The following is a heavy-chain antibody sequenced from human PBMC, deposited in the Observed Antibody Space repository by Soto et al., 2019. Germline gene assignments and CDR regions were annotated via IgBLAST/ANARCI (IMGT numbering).Heavy chain of an antibody. V-gene: IGHV2-5*02. J-gene: IGHJ4*02. CDR2: IYWDDDK. Sequence: SGPTLVNPTQTLTLTCTFSGFSLSTSGVGVGWIRQPPGKALEWLALIYWDDDKRYSPSLKRRLTITKDTSKNQVVLTMTNMDPVDTATYYGAHRPVGAIRGYFDYWGQGTLVTVSS. D-gene: IGHD1-26*01. CDR1: GFSLSTSGVG. CDR3: AHRPVGAIRGYFDY.